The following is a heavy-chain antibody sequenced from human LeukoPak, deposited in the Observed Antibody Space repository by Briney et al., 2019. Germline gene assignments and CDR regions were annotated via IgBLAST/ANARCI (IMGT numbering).Heavy chain of an antibody. CDR3: ARGGYNIDWMKDAPDN. J-gene: IGHJ4*02. CDR2: INHLGST. CDR1: GGSFSGYY. V-gene: IGHV4-34*01. Sequence: PSETLSLTCGVYGGSFSGYYHNWIRQSPGKGLEWIAEINHLGSTNYNPSLKSRVAISIDTSKSQFSLRLSSVTAADTAVYYCARGGYNIDWMKDAPDNWGQGTLVTVSS. D-gene: IGHD3-9*01.